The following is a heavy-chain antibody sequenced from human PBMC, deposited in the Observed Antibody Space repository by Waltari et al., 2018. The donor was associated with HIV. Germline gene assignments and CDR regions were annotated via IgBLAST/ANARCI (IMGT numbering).Heavy chain of an antibody. CDR3: AKSLLRFDAFDI. J-gene: IGHJ3*02. CDR1: GCTFRSYA. CDR2: ISGSGGST. Sequence: EVQLLESGVVLVHPGGCLRLPCAASGCTFRSYAVIWVRQAPGKGLEWVSAISGSGGSTYYADSVKGRFTISRDNSKNTLYLQMNSLRAEDTAVYYCAKSLLRFDAFDIWGQGTMVTVSS. D-gene: IGHD3-10*01. V-gene: IGHV3-23*01.